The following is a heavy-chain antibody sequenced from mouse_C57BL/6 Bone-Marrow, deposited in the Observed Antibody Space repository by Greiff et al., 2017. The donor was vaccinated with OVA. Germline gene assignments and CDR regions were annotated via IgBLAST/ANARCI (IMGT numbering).Heavy chain of an antibody. CDR1: GYTFTSYW. CDR2: IHPNSGST. D-gene: IGHD2-5*01. Sequence: QVQLQQPGAELVKPGASVKLSCKASGYTFTSYWMHWVKQRPGQGLEWIGMIHPNSGSTNYNEKFKSKATLTVDKSSSTAYMQLSSLTSEDSAVYYCARHYSNYVMDYWGQGTSVTVSS. CDR3: ARHYSNYVMDY. V-gene: IGHV1-64*01. J-gene: IGHJ4*01.